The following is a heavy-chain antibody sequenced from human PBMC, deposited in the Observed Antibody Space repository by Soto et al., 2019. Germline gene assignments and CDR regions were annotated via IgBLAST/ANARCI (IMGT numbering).Heavy chain of an antibody. J-gene: IGHJ6*02. CDR2: IYYSGST. Sequence: QVQLQEWGPGLLKPSQTLSLTCTVSGGSISSGGYYWSWIRQHPGKGLEWIGYIYYSGSTYYNPSLKSRVTISVDTSKNQFSLKLSSVTAADTAVYYCARDLQYSRLFYGMDVWGQGTTVTVSS. CDR1: GGSISSGGYY. D-gene: IGHD6-13*01. CDR3: ARDLQYSRLFYGMDV. V-gene: IGHV4-31*03.